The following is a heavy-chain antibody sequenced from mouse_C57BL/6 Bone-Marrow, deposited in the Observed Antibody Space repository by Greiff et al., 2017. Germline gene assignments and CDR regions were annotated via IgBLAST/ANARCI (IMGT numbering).Heavy chain of an antibody. V-gene: IGHV1-75*01. J-gene: IGHJ3*01. D-gene: IGHD1-1*01. Sequence: QVQLQQSGPELVKPGASVKISCKASGYTFTDYYINWVKQRPGQGLEWIGWIFPGSGSTYYNEKFKGKDTLTVYKSSSTAYMLLSRLTSEDSAVYFCARDVYYGSSYDDWGQGTLVTVSA. CDR1: GYTFTDYY. CDR2: IFPGSGST. CDR3: ARDVYYGSSYDD.